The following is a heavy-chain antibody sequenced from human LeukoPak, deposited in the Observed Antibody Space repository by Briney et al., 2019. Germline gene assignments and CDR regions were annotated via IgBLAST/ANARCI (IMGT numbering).Heavy chain of an antibody. CDR3: ARGQPPSAPRYFDWVLRGTDFDY. Sequence: PGGSLRLSCAASGFTFSSYAMHWVRQAPGKGLEWVAVISYDGSNKYYADSVKGRFTISRDNSKNTLYLQMNSLRAEDTAVYYCARGQPPSAPRYFDWVLRGTDFDYWGQGTLVTVSS. CDR1: GFTFSSYA. V-gene: IGHV3-30*01. D-gene: IGHD3-9*01. CDR2: ISYDGSNK. J-gene: IGHJ4*02.